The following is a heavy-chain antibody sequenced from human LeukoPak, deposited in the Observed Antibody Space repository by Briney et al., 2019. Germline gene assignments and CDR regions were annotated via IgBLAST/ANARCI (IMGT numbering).Heavy chain of an antibody. J-gene: IGHJ2*01. Sequence: GGSLRLSCAASGFTFSSYSMNWVRQAPGKGLEWVSSTSSSSSYIYYADSVKGRFTISRDNAKNSLYLQMNSLRAEDTAVYYCARDLGPYCGGDCYSGGYFDLWGRGTLVTVSS. CDR1: GFTFSSYS. CDR2: TSSSSSYI. D-gene: IGHD2-21*02. CDR3: ARDLGPYCGGDCYSGGYFDL. V-gene: IGHV3-21*01.